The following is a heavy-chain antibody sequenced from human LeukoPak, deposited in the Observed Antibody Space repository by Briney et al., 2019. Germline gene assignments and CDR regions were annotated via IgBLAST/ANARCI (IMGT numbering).Heavy chain of an antibody. CDR3: ARDSSGWYDDNWFDP. D-gene: IGHD6-19*01. V-gene: IGHV4-61*02. J-gene: IGHJ5*02. Sequence: SQTLSLTCTVSGGSLSSGSYYWSWIRQPAGKGLEWIGRIYTSGSTNYNPSLKSRVTISVDTSKNQFSLKLSSVTAADTAVYYCARDSSGWYDDNWFDPWGQGTLVTVSS. CDR1: GGSLSSGSYY. CDR2: IYTSGST.